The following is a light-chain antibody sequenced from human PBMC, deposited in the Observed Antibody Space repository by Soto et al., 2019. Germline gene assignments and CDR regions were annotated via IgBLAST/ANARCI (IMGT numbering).Light chain of an antibody. CDR2: DAT. Sequence: EVVLTQSPATLSLSPGERATLSCRASQNVSIYLAWYQQKPGQVPRLLIYDATNRAAGIPPRFSGSGSGTDFTLTISSLEPEDFAVYSCQQRYSWPPLTFGGGTKVEIK. CDR3: QQRYSWPPLT. V-gene: IGKV3-11*01. J-gene: IGKJ4*01. CDR1: QNVSIY.